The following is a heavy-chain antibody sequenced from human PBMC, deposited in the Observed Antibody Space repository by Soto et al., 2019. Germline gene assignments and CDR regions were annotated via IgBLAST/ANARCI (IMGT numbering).Heavy chain of an antibody. CDR1: GGSISSGDYY. CDR2: IYYTGST. D-gene: IGHD3-22*01. J-gene: IGHJ4*02. V-gene: IGHV4-30-4*01. Sequence: QVQLQESGPGLVKPSQTLSLTCTVSGGSISSGDYYWTWIRQPPGKGLEWIGYIYYTGSTYYKPSLKSRVTISVDTSKNQFPLNLTSVTAADTAIYYCARAQLGSMISDYWGQGTLVTVSS. CDR3: ARAQLGSMISDY.